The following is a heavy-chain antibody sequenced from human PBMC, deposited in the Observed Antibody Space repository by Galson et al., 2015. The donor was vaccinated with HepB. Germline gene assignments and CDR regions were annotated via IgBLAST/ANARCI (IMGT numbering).Heavy chain of an antibody. Sequence: SLRLSCAASGFTFSNYNVNWVRQAPGKGLEWVSYITSSSTIIYYADSVKGRFTISRDNGKNSLYLQMNSLRDEDTAVYYCAREAVTTYGLDVWGQGTTVTVSS. D-gene: IGHD1-14*01. CDR2: ITSSSTII. V-gene: IGHV3-48*02. J-gene: IGHJ6*02. CDR1: GFTFSNYN. CDR3: AREAVTTYGLDV.